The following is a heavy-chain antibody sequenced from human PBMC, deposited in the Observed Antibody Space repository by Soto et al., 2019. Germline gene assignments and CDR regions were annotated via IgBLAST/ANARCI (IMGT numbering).Heavy chain of an antibody. CDR3: ARNYYDSSGYYYTPNNWFDP. D-gene: IGHD3-22*01. J-gene: IGHJ5*02. CDR1: GGSISSGGYY. Sequence: QVQLQESGPGLVKPSQTLSPTCTVSGGSISSGGYYWSWIRQHPGKGLEWIGYIYYSGSTYYNPSLKSRVTISVDTSKNQFSLKLSSVTAADTAVYYCARNYYDSSGYYYTPNNWFDPWGQGTLVTVSS. V-gene: IGHV4-31*03. CDR2: IYYSGST.